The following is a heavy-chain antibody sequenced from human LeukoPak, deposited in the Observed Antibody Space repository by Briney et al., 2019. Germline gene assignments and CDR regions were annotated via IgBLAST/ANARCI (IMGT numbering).Heavy chain of an antibody. CDR2: ISSSGSTI. Sequence: GGSLRLSCAASGFTFSDYYMSWIRQAPGKGLEWVSYISSSGSTIYYADSVKDRFTISRDNAKNSLYLQMNSLRAEDTAVYYCARDREGDGYNFAAFDIWGQGTMVTVSS. V-gene: IGHV3-11*04. CDR1: GFTFSDYY. CDR3: ARDREGDGYNFAAFDI. D-gene: IGHD5-24*01. J-gene: IGHJ3*02.